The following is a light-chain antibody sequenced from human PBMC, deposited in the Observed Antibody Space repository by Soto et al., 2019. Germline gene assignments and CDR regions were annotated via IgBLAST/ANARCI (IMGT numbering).Light chain of an antibody. CDR1: QSVGSK. J-gene: IGKJ5*01. Sequence: PGERATLSFRASQSVGSKFAWYQQKPGQSPRLLIYDASTRATGVPARFSGSGSGTEFTLTISSLQSEDFAVYYCQQYKNWPPITFGQGTRLEIK. CDR3: QQYKNWPPIT. CDR2: DAS. V-gene: IGKV3-15*01.